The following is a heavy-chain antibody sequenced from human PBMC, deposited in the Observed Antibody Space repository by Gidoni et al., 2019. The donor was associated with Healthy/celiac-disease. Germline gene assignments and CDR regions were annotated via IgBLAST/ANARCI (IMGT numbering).Heavy chain of an antibody. V-gene: IGHV4-61*02. CDR3: ARRRLGAAIDY. Sequence: QVQLQESGPGLVKPSQTLSLTCTVPGGSISSGSYYWRWIRQPAGKGLEWIGRIYTSGSTNYNPSLKSRVTISVDTSKNQFSLKLSSVTAADTAVYYCARRRLGAAIDYWGQGTLVTVSS. CDR2: IYTSGST. CDR1: GGSISSGSYY. D-gene: IGHD1-26*01. J-gene: IGHJ4*02.